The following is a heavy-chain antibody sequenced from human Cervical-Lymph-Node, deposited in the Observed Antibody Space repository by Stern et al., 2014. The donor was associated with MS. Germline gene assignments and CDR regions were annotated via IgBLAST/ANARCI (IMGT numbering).Heavy chain of an antibody. CDR1: GFTFSDHY. CDR2: CRNKDKSYTT. D-gene: IGHD4-23*01. J-gene: IGHJ4*02. CDR3: VRVCSNSWSGSYFDN. V-gene: IGHV3-72*01. Sequence: EVQLVQSGGGLVQPGGSLRLSCAASGFTFSDHYMDWVRQAPGKGLEWVGRCRNKDKSYTTEYAASVKGRFTISRDDSKNSVYLQMNSLTIEDTAVYYCVRVCSNSWSGSYFDNWGQGTLVIVPS.